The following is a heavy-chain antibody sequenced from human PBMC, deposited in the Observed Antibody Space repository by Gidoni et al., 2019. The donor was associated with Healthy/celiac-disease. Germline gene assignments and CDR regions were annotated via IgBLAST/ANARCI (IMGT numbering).Heavy chain of an antibody. Sequence: QVQLVESGGGVVQPGRSLRLSCAASGVTFSSYAMHWVRQAPGKGLGWVAVISYDGSNKYYADSVKGRFTISRDNSKNTLYLQMNSLRAEDTAVYYCARDQLRYCSGGSCYLADYWGQGTLVTVSS. CDR2: ISYDGSNK. CDR1: GVTFSSYA. J-gene: IGHJ4*02. D-gene: IGHD2-15*01. CDR3: ARDQLRYCSGGSCYLADY. V-gene: IGHV3-30-3*01.